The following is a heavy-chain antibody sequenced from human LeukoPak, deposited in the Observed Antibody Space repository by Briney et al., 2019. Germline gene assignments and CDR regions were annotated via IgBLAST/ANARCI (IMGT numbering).Heavy chain of an antibody. CDR1: GFTFSSYA. CDR3: AIEGIAAAGTHFDY. D-gene: IGHD6-13*01. Sequence: RGSLRLSCAASGFTFSSYAMHWVRQAPGKGLEWVAVISYDGSNKYYADSVKGRFTISRDNSKNTLYLQMNGLRAEDTAVYYCAIEGIAAAGTHFDYWGQGTLVTVSS. V-gene: IGHV3-30*04. CDR2: ISYDGSNK. J-gene: IGHJ4*02.